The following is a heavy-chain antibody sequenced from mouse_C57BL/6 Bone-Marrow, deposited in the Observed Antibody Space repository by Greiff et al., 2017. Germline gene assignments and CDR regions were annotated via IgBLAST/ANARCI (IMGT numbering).Heavy chain of an antibody. Sequence: QVQLKQPGAELVKPGASVKMSCKASGYTFTSYWITWVKQRPGQGLEWIGDIYPGSGSTNYNEKFKSNATLTVDTSSSTAYMQLSSLTSEDSAVYYCAREDSSGYLYYAMDYWGQGTSVTVSS. CDR3: AREDSSGYLYYAMDY. D-gene: IGHD3-2*02. CDR1: GYTFTSYW. CDR2: IYPGSGST. J-gene: IGHJ4*01. V-gene: IGHV1-55*01.